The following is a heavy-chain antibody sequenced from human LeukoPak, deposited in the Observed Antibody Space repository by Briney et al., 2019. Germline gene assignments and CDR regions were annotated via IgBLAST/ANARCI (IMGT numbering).Heavy chain of an antibody. J-gene: IGHJ6*03. CDR1: GGSISSYY. Sequence: SETLSLTCTVSGGSISSYYWSWIRQSPGKGLEWIGYIYYSGSTNYNPSLKSRVTMSVDTSKNQFSLKLSSVTAADTAVYYCARVTGYCSSTSCHYYMDVWGKGTTVTVSS. CDR2: IYYSGST. V-gene: IGHV4-59*12. D-gene: IGHD2-2*01. CDR3: ARVTGYCSSTSCHYYMDV.